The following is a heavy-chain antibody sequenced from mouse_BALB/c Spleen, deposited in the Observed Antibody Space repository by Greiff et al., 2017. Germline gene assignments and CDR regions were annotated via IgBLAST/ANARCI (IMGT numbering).Heavy chain of an antibody. CDR2: IDPENGDT. CDR1: GFNIKDYY. V-gene: IGHV14-4*02. J-gene: IGHJ4*01. Sequence: EVQLQQSGAELVRSGASVKLSCTASGFNIKDYYMHWVKQRPEQGLEWIGWIDPENGDTEYAPKFQGKATMTADTSSNTAYLQLSSLTSEDTAVYYCNAWGTSYDAMDYWGQGTAVTVSS. CDR3: NAWGTSYDAMDY. D-gene: IGHD3-1*01.